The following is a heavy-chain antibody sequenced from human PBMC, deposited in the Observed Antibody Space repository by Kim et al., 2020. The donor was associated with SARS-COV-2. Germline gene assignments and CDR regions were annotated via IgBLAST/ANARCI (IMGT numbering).Heavy chain of an antibody. CDR3: TRIPGMTLAFWDAFDV. D-gene: IGHD1-1*01. V-gene: IGHV3-73*01. Sequence: GGSLRLSCAASGFTFSDSPIHWVRQASGKGLEWVGRIRSKVYSYATSYAASVKGRFTISRDDSESTAYLQMNSLKTEDTAVYNCTRIPGMTLAFWDAFDVWGQGTMVTVSS. J-gene: IGHJ3*01. CDR1: GFTFSDSP. CDR2: IRSKVYSYAT.